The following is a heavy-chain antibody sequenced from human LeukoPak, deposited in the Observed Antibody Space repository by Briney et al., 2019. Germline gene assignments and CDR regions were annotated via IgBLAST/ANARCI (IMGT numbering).Heavy chain of an antibody. CDR3: AKEYSGSYGGAFDI. CDR2: ISYDGSNK. CDR1: GFTFSSYG. D-gene: IGHD1-26*01. V-gene: IGHV3-30*18. J-gene: IGHJ3*02. Sequence: GGSLRPSCAASGFTFSSYGMHWVRQAPGKGLEWVAVISYDGSNKYYADSVKGRFTISRDNSKNTLYLQMNSLRAEDTAVYYCAKEYSGSYGGAFDIWGQGTMVTVSS.